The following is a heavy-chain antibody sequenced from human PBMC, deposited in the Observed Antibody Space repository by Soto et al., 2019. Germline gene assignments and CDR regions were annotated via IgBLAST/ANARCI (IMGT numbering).Heavy chain of an antibody. CDR3: ARDPTYCSGGSCYSHYYYYYMDV. Sequence: GGSLRLSCAASGFTFSSYWMSWVRQAPGKGLEWVANIKQDGSEKYYVDSVKGRFTISRDNAKNSLYLQMNSLRAEDTAVYYCARDPTYCSGGSCYSHYYYYYMDVWGKGTTVTVSS. J-gene: IGHJ6*03. V-gene: IGHV3-7*01. D-gene: IGHD2-15*01. CDR2: IKQDGSEK. CDR1: GFTFSSYW.